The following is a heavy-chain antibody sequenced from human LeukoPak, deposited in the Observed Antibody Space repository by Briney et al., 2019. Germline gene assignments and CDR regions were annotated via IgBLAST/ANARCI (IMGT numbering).Heavy chain of an antibody. J-gene: IGHJ4*02. D-gene: IGHD2-2*01. CDR3: AREGFDCSSTSCYFGY. V-gene: IGHV1-2*02. CDR1: GYTFTSYY. CDR2: INPNSGGT. Sequence: GASVKVSCKASGYTFTSYYMHWVRQAPGQGLEWMGWINPNSGGTNYAQKFQGRVTMTRDTSISTAYMELSRLRSDDTAVYYCAREGFDCSSTSCYFGYWGQGTLVTVSS.